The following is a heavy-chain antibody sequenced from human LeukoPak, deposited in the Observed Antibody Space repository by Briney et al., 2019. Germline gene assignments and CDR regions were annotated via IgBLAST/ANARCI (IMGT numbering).Heavy chain of an antibody. D-gene: IGHD3-22*01. J-gene: IGHJ6*03. CDR3: ARDYYDSSGYYSGYYYMDV. V-gene: IGHV4-59*01. CDR2: IYYSGST. CDR1: GGSISSYY. Sequence: SETLSLTCTGSGGSISSYYWSWIRQPPGKGLEWIGYIYYSGSTNYNPSLKSRVTISVDTSKNQFSLKLSSVTAADTAVYYCARDYYDSSGYYSGYYYMDVWGKGTTVTISS.